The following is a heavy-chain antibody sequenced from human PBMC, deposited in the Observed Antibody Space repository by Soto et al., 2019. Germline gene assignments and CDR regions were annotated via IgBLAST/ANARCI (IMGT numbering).Heavy chain of an antibody. CDR1: GGSFSGYY. J-gene: IGHJ5*02. V-gene: IGHV4-34*01. CDR3: ARARLDYGDYLNWFDP. Sequence: QVQLQQWGAGLLKPSETLSLTCAVYGGSFSGYYWSWIRQPPGKGLEWIGEINHSGSTNYNPSLKWRVTLSVGTSKNHCAREPGSVTAADTAVYYCARARLDYGDYLNWFDPWGQGTLVTVSS. CDR2: INHSGST. D-gene: IGHD4-17*01.